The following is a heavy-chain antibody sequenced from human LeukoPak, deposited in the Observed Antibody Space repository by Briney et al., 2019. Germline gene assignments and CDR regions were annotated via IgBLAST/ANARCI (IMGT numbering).Heavy chain of an antibody. Sequence: PGGSLRLSCAASGFTFSNYWMHWVRQAPGKGLVWVSRINSDGSSTNYADSVKGRFTISRDNANNTLYPQMSSLRAGDTAVYYCAGDLDYGDYHFDYWGQGTLVTVSS. V-gene: IGHV3-74*01. J-gene: IGHJ4*02. CDR1: GFTFSNYW. CDR2: INSDGSST. CDR3: AGDLDYGDYHFDY. D-gene: IGHD4-17*01.